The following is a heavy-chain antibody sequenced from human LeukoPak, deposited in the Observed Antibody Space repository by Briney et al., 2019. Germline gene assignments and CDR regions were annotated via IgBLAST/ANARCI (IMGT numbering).Heavy chain of an antibody. CDR3: ARARGYDSGVFGMDV. V-gene: IGHV3-21*01. Sequence: GGSLRLSCVASGFSFSTYSMNWVRQAPGKGLEWVSSISSSSRYIFYPESLKGRLTISRDNAKKSLYQQISSLTDEDTAIYYCARARGYDSGVFGMDVWGQGTAVTVSS. CDR1: GFSFSTYS. J-gene: IGHJ6*02. D-gene: IGHD5-12*01. CDR2: ISSSSRYI.